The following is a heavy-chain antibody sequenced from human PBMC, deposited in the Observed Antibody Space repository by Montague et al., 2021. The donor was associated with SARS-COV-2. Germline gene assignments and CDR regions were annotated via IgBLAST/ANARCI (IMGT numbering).Heavy chain of an antibody. V-gene: IGHV3-13*04. Sequence: SLRLSCAASGFTFSSYDMHWVRQATGKGLEWVSATGTAGDTYYPGSVKGRFTISRENAKNSLYLPMNSLRAGDTAVYYCARGYSSGYYYYFDYWGQGTLATVSS. CDR3: ARGYSSGYYYYFDY. CDR1: GFTFSSYD. J-gene: IGHJ4*02. D-gene: IGHD3-22*01. CDR2: TGTAGDT.